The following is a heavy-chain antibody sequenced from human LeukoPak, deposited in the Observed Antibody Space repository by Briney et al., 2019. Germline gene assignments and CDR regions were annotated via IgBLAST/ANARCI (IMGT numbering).Heavy chain of an antibody. CDR2: FIPIFGTA. CDR1: VGTFRSYA. Sequence: SAVKVSCEHPVGTFRSYAISSARPAPEQGREWMGGFIPIFGTANYAQKFQGRVTITADESTSTAYMELSSLRSEDTAVYYCARGQSIYCSSTSCPNSYYYGMDVWGQGTTVTVSS. J-gene: IGHJ6*02. CDR3: ARGQSIYCSSTSCPNSYYYGMDV. D-gene: IGHD2-2*01. V-gene: IGHV1-69*01.